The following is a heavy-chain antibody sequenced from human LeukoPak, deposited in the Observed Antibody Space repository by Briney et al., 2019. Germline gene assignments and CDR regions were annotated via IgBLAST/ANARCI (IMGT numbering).Heavy chain of an antibody. J-gene: IGHJ4*02. CDR1: AGSISSSSTY. CDR3: ARYCSGGSCYLDY. Sequence: PSDPLTLTCTLHAGSISSSSTYWDWLRKPPGQGLERIGRIYYSGSTHYNPSPQSRVTRPVDTSKNQFSLKLSSVTAADTAVYYCARYCSGGSCYLDYSGQGTLVTVSP. CDR2: IYYSGST. V-gene: IGHV4-39*01. D-gene: IGHD2-15*01.